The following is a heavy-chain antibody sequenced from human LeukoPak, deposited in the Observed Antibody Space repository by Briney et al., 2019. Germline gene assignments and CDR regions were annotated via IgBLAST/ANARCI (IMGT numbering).Heavy chain of an antibody. D-gene: IGHD6-19*01. Sequence: PSETLSPTCTVSGVSISSYYWSWIRQPPGKGLEWIGYMYFSGSTNYNPSLKSRVTISVDTSKNQFSLKLNSVTAADTAVYYCARGPDSSGWSPFDYWGQGTLVTVSS. CDR3: ARGPDSSGWSPFDY. CDR1: GVSISSYY. V-gene: IGHV4-59*01. J-gene: IGHJ4*02. CDR2: MYFSGST.